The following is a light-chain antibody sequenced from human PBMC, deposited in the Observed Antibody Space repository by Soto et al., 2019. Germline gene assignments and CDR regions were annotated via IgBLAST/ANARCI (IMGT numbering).Light chain of an antibody. CDR3: QANNKWPPVT. J-gene: IGKJ4*01. V-gene: IGKV3-15*01. Sequence: EVVMTQSPATVSVFPGEGATLSCRASQTISTDLAWYQQKPGQAPRLLIYGASTRATGVPDRFSGGGSGTEFTLTISSLQSEDVAFYYCQANNKWPPVTCGGGTKVESK. CDR2: GAS. CDR1: QTISTD.